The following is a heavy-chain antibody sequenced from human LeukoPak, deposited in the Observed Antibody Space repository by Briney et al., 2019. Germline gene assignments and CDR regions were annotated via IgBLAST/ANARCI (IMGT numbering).Heavy chain of an antibody. Sequence: GGSLRLSCAASGFTFSSYGMHWVRQAPGKGLEWVAVISYDGSNKYYADSVKGRFTISRDNSKNTLYLQMNSLRAEDTAVYYCAKVRGYFDWLSTDWGQGTLVTVSS. CDR2: ISYDGSNK. V-gene: IGHV3-30*18. J-gene: IGHJ4*02. CDR1: GFTFSSYG. D-gene: IGHD3-9*01. CDR3: AKVRGYFDWLSTD.